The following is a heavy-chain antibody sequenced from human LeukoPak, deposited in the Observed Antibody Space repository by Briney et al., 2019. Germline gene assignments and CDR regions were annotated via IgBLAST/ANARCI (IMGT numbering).Heavy chain of an antibody. V-gene: IGHV3-7*03. CDR1: GFTFGKYW. Sequence: GGSLRLSCVASGFTFGKYWMSWVRQAPGKGLEWVANIKLDGSEKNYVDSVKGRFTISRDNTKNSLYLQMNSLRAEDTAVFYCARDQYDTWSRRGNFDSWGQGTTVTVSS. J-gene: IGHJ4*03. CDR3: ARDQYDTWSRRGNFDS. CDR2: IKLDGSEK. D-gene: IGHD3-3*01.